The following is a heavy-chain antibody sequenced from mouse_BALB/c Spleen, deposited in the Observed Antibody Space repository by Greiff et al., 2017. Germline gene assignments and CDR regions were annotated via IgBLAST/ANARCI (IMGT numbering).Heavy chain of an antibody. V-gene: IGHV2-2*02. CDR3: ARNYYYGSSYYFDY. CDR1: GFSLTSYG. Sequence: VQLVESGPGLVQPSQSLSITCTVSGFSLTSYGVHWVRQSPGKGLEWLGVIWSGGSSDYNAAFISRLSISKDNSKSQVFFKMNSLQANDTAIYYCARNYYYGSSYYFDYWGQGTTLTVSS. J-gene: IGHJ2*01. CDR2: IWSGGSS. D-gene: IGHD1-1*01.